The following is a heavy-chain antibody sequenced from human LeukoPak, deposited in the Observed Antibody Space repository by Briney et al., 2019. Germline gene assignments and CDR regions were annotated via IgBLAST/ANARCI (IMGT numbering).Heavy chain of an antibody. CDR3: AKVGDFWSGYYSSWWDY. D-gene: IGHD3-3*01. J-gene: IGHJ4*02. CDR1: GFTFNSYA. Sequence: GSLRLSCAASGFTFNSYAMSWVRQAPGKGLEWVSAISGSGGSTYYADSVKGRFTISRDNSKNTLYLQMNSLRAEDTAVYYCAKVGDFWSGYYSSWWDYWGQGTLVTVSS. CDR2: ISGSGGST. V-gene: IGHV3-23*01.